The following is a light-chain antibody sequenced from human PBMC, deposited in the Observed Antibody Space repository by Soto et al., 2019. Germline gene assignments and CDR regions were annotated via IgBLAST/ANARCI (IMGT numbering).Light chain of an antibody. CDR2: GAS. J-gene: IGKJ2*01. Sequence: DTQMTQSPSTLSAYVGDRVTITCRASQSISSWLAWYQQKPGKAPKLLIYGASNLESGVPSRFSGSGSGTEFTLTISSLQPDDSATYYCQHYDTYPYTFGQGTKLDIK. V-gene: IGKV1-5*03. CDR1: QSISSW. CDR3: QHYDTYPYT.